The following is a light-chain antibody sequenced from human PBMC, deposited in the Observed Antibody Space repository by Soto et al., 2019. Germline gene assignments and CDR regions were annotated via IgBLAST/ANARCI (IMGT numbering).Light chain of an antibody. CDR3: QQYGSSISYT. CDR2: GAS. CDR1: QTVKSNY. V-gene: IGKV3-20*01. Sequence: VLTQSPGTLSLSPGERATLSCRASQTVKSNYLAWYQQKPGQAPRLLIYGASSRATGNPDRFSGSGSGTDFTLTISRLEPEDFAVYYCQQYGSSISYTFGQGTKLEIK. J-gene: IGKJ2*01.